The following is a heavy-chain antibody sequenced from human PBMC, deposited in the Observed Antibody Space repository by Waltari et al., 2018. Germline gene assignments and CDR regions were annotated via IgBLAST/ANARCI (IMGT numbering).Heavy chain of an antibody. CDR2: IRREPYNYAT. J-gene: IGHJ4*02. CDR1: GFRFSGSS. CDR3: SGGEVTGTDF. D-gene: IGHD6-19*01. Sequence: EVQVVESGGGLVQPGGSLNLSCATSGFRFSGSSIHWVRQTSGKGLEWVGRIRREPYNYATAYSASVKGRFTISRDDSKNTAFLQMNSLMTEDTAVYYCSGGEVTGTDFWGQGTLVTVSS. V-gene: IGHV3-73*01.